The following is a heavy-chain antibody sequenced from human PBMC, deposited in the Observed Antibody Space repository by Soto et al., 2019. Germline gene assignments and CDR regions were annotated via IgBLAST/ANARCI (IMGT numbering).Heavy chain of an antibody. J-gene: IGHJ4*02. CDR1: GYTFTSYG. Sequence: GASVKVSCKASGYTFTSYGISWLRQAPGQGLEWMGWISAYSANTNYAQKLQGRVTMTTDTSTSTGYMELRSLRSDDTAVYYCARSLYYGSGPYYFDYWGQGTLVTVS. CDR3: ARSLYYGSGPYYFDY. D-gene: IGHD3-10*01. V-gene: IGHV1-18*01. CDR2: ISAYSANT.